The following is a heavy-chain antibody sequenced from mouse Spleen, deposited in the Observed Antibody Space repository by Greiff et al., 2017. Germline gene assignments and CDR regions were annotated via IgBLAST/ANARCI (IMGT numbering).Heavy chain of an antibody. CDR2: ISSGGGNT. D-gene: IGHD2-14*01. J-gene: IGHJ2*01. Sequence: EVNVVESGGGLVKLGGSLKLSCAASGFTFSSYAMSWVRQTPEKRLEWVATISSGGGNTYYPDSVKGRFTISRDNAKNTLYLQMSSLKSEDTAMYYCARRKGTGYFDYWGQGTTLTVSS. CDR3: ARRKGTGYFDY. CDR1: GFTFSSYA. V-gene: IGHV5-9*04.